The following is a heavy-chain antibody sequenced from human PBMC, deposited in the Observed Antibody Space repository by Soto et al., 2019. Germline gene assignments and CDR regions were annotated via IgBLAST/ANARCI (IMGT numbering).Heavy chain of an antibody. Sequence: QSQTLSLTCAISGDSVSSNSAAWNWIRQSPSRGLEGLGRTYYRSKWYNDYAVSVKSRIIINPVTSKNQFSLKLNSVTPEDTAVYYCARIATLCYDSSSYYFDYWGQGPLVTVSS. V-gene: IGHV6-1*01. J-gene: IGHJ4*02. D-gene: IGHD3-22*01. CDR2: TYYRSKWYN. CDR3: ARIATLCYDSSSYYFDY. CDR1: GDSVSSNSAA.